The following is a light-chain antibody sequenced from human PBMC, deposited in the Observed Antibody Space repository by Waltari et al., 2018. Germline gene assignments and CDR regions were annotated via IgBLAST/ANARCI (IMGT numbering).Light chain of an antibody. CDR1: QNIGTY. V-gene: IGKV1-39*01. Sequence: DVQLTQSPSSLAASVGDRVSITCRASQNIGTYLTWYQQKPGKAPKLLIFAASTLQGGVPSRFSGTRSGTDFTLTISSLQPEDFATYYCQQSNTPFTFGPGTKVDIK. CDR3: QQSNTPFT. J-gene: IGKJ3*01. CDR2: AAS.